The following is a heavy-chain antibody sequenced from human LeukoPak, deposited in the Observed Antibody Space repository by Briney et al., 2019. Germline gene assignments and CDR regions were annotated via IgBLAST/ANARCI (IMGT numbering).Heavy chain of an antibody. J-gene: IGHJ4*02. CDR2: IWYDGSNK. CDR3: AQDRCSSTSCYDFDY. V-gene: IGHV3-33*03. Sequence: GGSLRLSCAASGFTFSSYGMPWVRQAPAKGLEWVAVIWYDGSNKYYADSVKGRFTISRDNSKNTLYLQMNSLRAEDTAVYYCAQDRCSSTSCYDFDYWGQGTLVTVSS. D-gene: IGHD2-2*01. CDR1: GFTFSSYG.